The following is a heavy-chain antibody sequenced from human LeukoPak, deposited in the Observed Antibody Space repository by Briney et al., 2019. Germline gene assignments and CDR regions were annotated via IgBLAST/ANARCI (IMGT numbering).Heavy chain of an antibody. CDR2: VNLKSGYT. V-gene: IGHV1-8*03. D-gene: IGHD2-15*01. CDR1: GYTFTKFD. Sequence: ASVKVPCKASGYTFTKFDTNWVRQATGQGLEWMGWVNLKSGYTGYAQKFQGRLTITRDTSINTAYMELSSLRSEDTAVYYCARVDGSPDYWGQGTLVTVSS. CDR3: ARVDGSPDY. J-gene: IGHJ4*02.